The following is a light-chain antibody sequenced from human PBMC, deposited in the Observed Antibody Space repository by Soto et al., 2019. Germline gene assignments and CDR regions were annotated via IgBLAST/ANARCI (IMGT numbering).Light chain of an antibody. Sequence: QSALTQPASVSGSPGQSITISCNGTSSDVGDWNYVCWYQKHPDKAPKLLIFDVSNRPSGVSSRFAGSKSGNTVPQTISGLQGEDEARYFCSSSTPKSTVVFGGRITVPVL. CDR3: SSSTPKSTVV. J-gene: IGLJ2*01. CDR2: DVS. CDR1: SSDVGDWNY. V-gene: IGLV2-14*03.